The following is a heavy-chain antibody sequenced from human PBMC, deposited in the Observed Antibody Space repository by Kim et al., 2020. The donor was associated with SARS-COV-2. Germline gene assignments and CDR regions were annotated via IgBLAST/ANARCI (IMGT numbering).Heavy chain of an antibody. V-gene: IGHV1-3*01. J-gene: IGHJ4*02. CDR3: ARGGYDSSGYLFFDY. D-gene: IGHD3-22*01. Sequence: QKFQGRVTITRETSATTAYMELSSLRSEDTAVYYCARGGYDSSGYLFFDYWGQGTLVTVSS.